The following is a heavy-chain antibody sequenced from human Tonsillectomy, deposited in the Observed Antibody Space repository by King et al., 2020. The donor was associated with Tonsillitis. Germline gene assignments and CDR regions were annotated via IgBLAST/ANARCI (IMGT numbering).Heavy chain of an antibody. J-gene: IGHJ4*02. Sequence: VQLVESGGGLVQPGGSLRLSCAASGFSFSGFAMSWVRQAPGKGLEWVSTISFAGGSTFYADSMKGRFTISRDNSNNTLFLHMNSLRVEDTAIYYCAKDPAGAPPPCWFFDSWGQGTLVTVSS. CDR1: GFSFSGFA. V-gene: IGHV3-23*04. D-gene: IGHD1-26*01. CDR3: AKDPAGAPPPCWFFDS. CDR2: ISFAGGST.